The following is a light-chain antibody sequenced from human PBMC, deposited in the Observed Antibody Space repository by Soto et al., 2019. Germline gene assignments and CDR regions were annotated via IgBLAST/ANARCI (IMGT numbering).Light chain of an antibody. J-gene: IGKJ5*01. V-gene: IGKV3-20*01. CDR1: QSVSNSY. CDR3: QQYGSSPIT. CDR2: GAF. Sequence: EIVLTQSPGTLSLSPGERATLSCRASQSVSNSYLTWYQQKPGQAPRLLIYGAFRRGSGIPDRFSGSGSGTDFTLTISRLESEDFAVYYCQQYGSSPITFGQGTRLEIK.